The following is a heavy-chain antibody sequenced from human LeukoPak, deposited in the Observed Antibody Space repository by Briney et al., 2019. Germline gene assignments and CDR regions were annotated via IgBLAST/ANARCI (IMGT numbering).Heavy chain of an antibody. V-gene: IGHV1-46*01. J-gene: IGHJ4*02. CDR1: GYTFTGYY. Sequence: ASVKVSCKASGYTFTGYYMHWVRQAPGQGLEWMGIINPSGGSTSYAQKFQGRVTMTRDTSTSTVYMELSSLRSEDTAVYYCARDSGYYDSSGYYYYFDYWGQGTLVTVSS. D-gene: IGHD3-22*01. CDR3: ARDSGYYDSSGYYYYFDY. CDR2: INPSGGST.